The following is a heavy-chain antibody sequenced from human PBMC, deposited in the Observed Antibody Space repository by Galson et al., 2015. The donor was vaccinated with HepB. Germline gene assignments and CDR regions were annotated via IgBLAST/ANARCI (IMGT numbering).Heavy chain of an antibody. CDR2: IKQDGGEK. J-gene: IGHJ4*02. V-gene: IGHV3-7*03. D-gene: IGHD4-17*01. CDR3: ARGPVTTLPLPFFDF. Sequence: SLRLSCALSGFTFNNYWMSWVRQAPGKGLECVANIKQDGGEKYYVDSVKGRFTISRDSAKNSLYLQMTSLTADDTAVYYCARGPVTTLPLPFFDFWGQGTLVTVSS. CDR1: GFTFNNYW.